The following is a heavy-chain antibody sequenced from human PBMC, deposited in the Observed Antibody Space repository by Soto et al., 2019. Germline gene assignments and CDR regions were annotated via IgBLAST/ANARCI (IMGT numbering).Heavy chain of an antibody. J-gene: IGHJ6*02. CDR1: GGTFNSYA. V-gene: IGHV1-69*12. CDR3: VRGTVTGSEYNFYYYGMDV. Sequence: QVQLVQSGVEVKKPGSSVKVSCKASGGTFNSYAIDWVRQAPGQGLEWMGGIIPIFGTTNYAQKLQGRVKLTADESTRTAYMELSTLTSEDTAVYYCVRGTVTGSEYNFYYYGMDVWGQGTTVIVSS. CDR2: IIPIFGTT. D-gene: IGHD1-1*01.